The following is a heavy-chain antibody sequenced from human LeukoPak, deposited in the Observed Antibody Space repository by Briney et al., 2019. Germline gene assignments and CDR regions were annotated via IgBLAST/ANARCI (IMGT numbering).Heavy chain of an antibody. CDR1: GFTFSSYE. V-gene: IGHV3-48*03. D-gene: IGHD4-23*01. Sequence: GGSLRLSCAASGFTFSSYEMNWVRQAPGKGLEWVSYISSSGSTIYYADSVKGRFTISRDNAKNSLYLQMDSLRAEDTAVYYCARDDYGGYDYWGQGTLVTVSS. J-gene: IGHJ4*02. CDR3: ARDDYGGYDY. CDR2: ISSSGSTI.